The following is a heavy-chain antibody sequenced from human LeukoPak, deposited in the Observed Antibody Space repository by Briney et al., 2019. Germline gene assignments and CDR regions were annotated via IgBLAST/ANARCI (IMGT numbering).Heavy chain of an antibody. D-gene: IGHD3-22*01. Sequence: GASVKVSCKASGYTFTGYYMHWVRQAPGQGLEWMGWINPNSGGTNYAQKFQGRVTMTRDTSISTAYMELSRLRSDDTAVYYCARDYYYDSSGYSHFDYWGQGTLVTVCS. J-gene: IGHJ4*02. CDR3: ARDYYYDSSGYSHFDY. CDR2: INPNSGGT. CDR1: GYTFTGYY. V-gene: IGHV1-2*02.